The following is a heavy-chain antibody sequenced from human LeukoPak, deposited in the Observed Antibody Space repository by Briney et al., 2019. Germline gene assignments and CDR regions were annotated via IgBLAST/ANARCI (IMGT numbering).Heavy chain of an antibody. CDR3: ARLGDYSNKD. D-gene: IGHD4-11*01. Sequence: GGSLRLSCAASGFTVSSHYMSWVRKAPGKGLEWVSVTDSGGSTSYADSVKGRFTISRDTSKNTLYLQMNGLRAEDTAVYYCARLGDYSNKDWGQGTLVTVSS. V-gene: IGHV3-53*01. CDR2: TDSGGST. J-gene: IGHJ4*02. CDR1: GFTVSSHY.